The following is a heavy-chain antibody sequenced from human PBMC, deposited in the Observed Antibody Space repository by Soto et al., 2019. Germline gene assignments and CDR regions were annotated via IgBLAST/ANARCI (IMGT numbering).Heavy chain of an antibody. CDR1: GFPFRNFA. CDR2: ISNSGSST. J-gene: IGHJ4*02. CDR3: ARADLLWDSFDL. Sequence: QPGGSLRLSCAASGFPFRNFAMAWVRQAPGKGLEWVSIISNSGSSTYHGDSVKGRFTTSRDNSKGTLSLHMRGVRIDDTAVYFCARADLLWDSFDLWGQGTLVTVSS. V-gene: IGHV3-23*05. D-gene: IGHD2-2*01.